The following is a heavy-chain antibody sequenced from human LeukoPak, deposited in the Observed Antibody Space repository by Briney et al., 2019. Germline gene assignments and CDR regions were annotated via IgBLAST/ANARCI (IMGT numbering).Heavy chain of an antibody. CDR1: GGSISSYY. V-gene: IGHV4-59*01. D-gene: IGHD5-18*01. Sequence: SETLSLTCTVSGGSISSYYWSWIRQPPGKGLEWIGYIYYSGSTNYNPSLKSRDTISIDTSKNQFSLKLSSVTAADTAVYYCARDLRQSRGYSYGYVSYFDYWGQGTLVTVSS. CDR2: IYYSGST. J-gene: IGHJ4*02. CDR3: ARDLRQSRGYSYGYVSYFDY.